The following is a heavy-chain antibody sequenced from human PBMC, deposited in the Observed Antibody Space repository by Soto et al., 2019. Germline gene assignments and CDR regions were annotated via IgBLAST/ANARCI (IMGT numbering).Heavy chain of an antibody. J-gene: IGHJ4*02. V-gene: IGHV1-2*04. CDR1: GYTFTGYY. Sequence: GASVKVSCEASGYTFTGYYMHWVRQAPGQGLEWMGWINPNSGGTNYAQKFQGWVTMTRDTSISTAYMELSRLRSDDTAVYYCARSTYYFVLVSCYTQNCTVLWGQGTLVSVS. CDR3: ARSTYYFVLVSCYTQNCTVL. CDR2: INPNSGGT. D-gene: IGHD3-10*01.